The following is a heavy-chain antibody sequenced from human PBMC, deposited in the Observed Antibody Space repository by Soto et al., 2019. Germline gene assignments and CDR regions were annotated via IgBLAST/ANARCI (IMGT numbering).Heavy chain of an antibody. CDR3: AREGSYSAYNFAHGIQLWSFDF. D-gene: IGHD5-12*01. CDR2: IFSSGST. J-gene: IGHJ4*02. Sequence: SETLSLTCTVSGGSINTFYWSWVQQPAGKGLEWIGRIFSSGSTSFNPSLESRVAMSVDTSKNHFSLNLSSVTAADMAVYYCAREGSYSAYNFAHGIQLWSFDFWGQGXLVTVYS. V-gene: IGHV4-4*07. CDR1: GGSINTFY.